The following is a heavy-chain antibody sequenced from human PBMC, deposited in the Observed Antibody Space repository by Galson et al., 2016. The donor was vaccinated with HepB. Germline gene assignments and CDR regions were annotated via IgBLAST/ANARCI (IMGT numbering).Heavy chain of an antibody. J-gene: IGHJ5*02. V-gene: IGHV1-69*13. CDR1: GGTFSSYA. Sequence: SVKVSCKASGGTFSSYAISWVRQAPGQGLEWMGGIIPIFGTTNYAQKFQGRVTITADESTSTAYMELSSLRSEDTAVYYCAERADYKWGWNWFDPWGQGTLVTVSS. D-gene: IGHD4/OR15-4a*01. CDR2: IIPIFGTT. CDR3: AERADYKWGWNWFDP.